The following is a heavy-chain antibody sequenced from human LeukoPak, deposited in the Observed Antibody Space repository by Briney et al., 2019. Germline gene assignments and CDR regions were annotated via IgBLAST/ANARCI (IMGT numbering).Heavy chain of an antibody. CDR2: ISWNSGSI. CDR3: AKALSSSFYYFDL. Sequence: PGGSLRLSCAASGFTFDDYAMHWVRQAPGKGLEWVSGISWNSGSIGYADSVKGRFTISRDNAKNSLYLQMNSLRAEDTAVYYCAKALSSSFYYFDLGGRGTLVTVSS. V-gene: IGHV3-9*01. J-gene: IGHJ2*01. CDR1: GFTFDDYA. D-gene: IGHD3-16*02.